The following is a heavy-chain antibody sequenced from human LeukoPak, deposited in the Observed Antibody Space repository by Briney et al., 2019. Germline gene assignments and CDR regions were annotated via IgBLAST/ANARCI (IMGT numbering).Heavy chain of an antibody. J-gene: IGHJ4*02. CDR2: MNPNSGNT. D-gene: IGHD3-10*01. CDR1: GYTYTSYD. CDR3: ARIELLWFGELGY. Sequence: ASVKVSCKASGYTYTSYDINWVRQATGQGLEWMGWMNPNSGNTGYAQKFQGRVTMTRNTSISTAYMELSSLRSEDTAVYYCARIELLWFGELGYWGQGTLVTVSS. V-gene: IGHV1-8*01.